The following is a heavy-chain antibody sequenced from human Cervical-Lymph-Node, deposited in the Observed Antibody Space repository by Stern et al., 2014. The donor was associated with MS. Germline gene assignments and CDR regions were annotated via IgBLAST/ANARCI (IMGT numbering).Heavy chain of an antibody. CDR1: GGSISSSSYY. Sequence: QVQLQESGPGVVKPSETLSLTCTVSGGSISSSSYYWGWMRQPPGKGREWMVSVYYSGTTSHTPSLKRRVTISVHTSKTQFSRRLSCVTAADTAVYYCARHKGSGLRNFDCWGQGTLVTVSS. CDR3: ARHKGSGLRNFDC. D-gene: IGHD6-19*01. J-gene: IGHJ4*02. V-gene: IGHV4-39*01. CDR2: VYYSGTT.